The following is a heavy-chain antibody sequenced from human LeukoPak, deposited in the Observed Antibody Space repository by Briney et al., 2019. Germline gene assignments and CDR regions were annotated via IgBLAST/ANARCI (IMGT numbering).Heavy chain of an antibody. D-gene: IGHD3-16*02. V-gene: IGHV3-23*01. CDR3: ALNGREVPSGAFDI. CDR1: GFMLSSTW. Sequence: GGSLRLSCAASGFMLSSTWMHWVRQAPGKGLEWVSAISGSGGSTYYADSVKGRFTISRDNSKNTLYLQMNSLRAEDTAVYYCALNGREVPSGAFDIWGQGTMVTVSS. CDR2: ISGSGGST. J-gene: IGHJ3*02.